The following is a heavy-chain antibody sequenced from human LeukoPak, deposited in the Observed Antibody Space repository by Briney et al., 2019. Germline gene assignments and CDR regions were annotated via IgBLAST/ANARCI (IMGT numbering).Heavy chain of an antibody. CDR3: AKDLRTLNYYGWDQINWFDP. V-gene: IGHV3-23*01. CDR2: ISGSGGST. Sequence: PGGSLRLSCAASGFTFSSYAMSWVRQAPGKGLEWVSAISGSGGSTYYADSVKGRFTISRDNSKNTLYLQMNSLRAEDTAVYYCAKDLRTLNYYGWDQINWFDPWGQGTLVTVSS. J-gene: IGHJ5*02. D-gene: IGHD3-10*01. CDR1: GFTFSSYA.